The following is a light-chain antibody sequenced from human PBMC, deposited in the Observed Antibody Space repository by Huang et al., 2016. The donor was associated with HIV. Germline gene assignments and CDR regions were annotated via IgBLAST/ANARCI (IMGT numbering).Light chain of an antibody. J-gene: IGKJ1*01. Sequence: EIVLTQSPGTLSLSPGERATLSCRASQSFSSNYLDWYQQKPGQAPRLRIYGASSRATGIPDRFSGSVSGTDFTLIISRLEPEDFAVYYCQQYGSSVVTFGQGTKVEVK. CDR1: QSFSSNY. V-gene: IGKV3-20*01. CDR3: QQYGSSVVT. CDR2: GAS.